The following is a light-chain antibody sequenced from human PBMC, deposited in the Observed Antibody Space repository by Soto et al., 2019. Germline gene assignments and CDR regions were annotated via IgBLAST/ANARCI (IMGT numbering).Light chain of an antibody. CDR2: AAS. CDR1: QGISSW. J-gene: IGKJ5*01. V-gene: IGKV1-27*01. Sequence: DIQMTQSPASLSSSVVDIVTITCRASQGISSWLAWYQRKPGKVPKLLIYAASTLQSGVPSRFSGSGSGTDFTLTISSLQPEDVATYYCQNYKSALRITFGQGTRLEIK. CDR3: QNYKSALRIT.